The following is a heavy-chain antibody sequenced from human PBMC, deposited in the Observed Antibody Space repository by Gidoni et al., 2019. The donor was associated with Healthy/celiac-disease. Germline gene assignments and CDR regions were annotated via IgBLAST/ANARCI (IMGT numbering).Heavy chain of an antibody. CDR3: AKTSQYYYDSQIDY. CDR1: GFTFSNYA. Sequence: EVQVLESGGGLVQPGGSLRLSCAAYGFTFSNYAMSWVRQAPGKGLEWVSGISGSGGSTYYGDSVKGRFTISRDNSKNTLYLQMDSLRAEDTAVYYCAKTSQYYYDSQIDYWGQGTLVTVSS. V-gene: IGHV3-23*01. J-gene: IGHJ4*02. CDR2: ISGSGGST. D-gene: IGHD3-22*01.